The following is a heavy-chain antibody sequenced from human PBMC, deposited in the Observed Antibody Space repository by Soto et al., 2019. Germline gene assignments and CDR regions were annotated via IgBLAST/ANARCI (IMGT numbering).Heavy chain of an antibody. J-gene: IGHJ4*02. CDR3: ARDRWYYDSSGPGPLDY. CDR2: ISYDGSNK. Sequence: QVQLVESGGGVVQPGRSLRLSCAASGFTFSSYAMHWVRQAPSKGLEWVAVISYDGSNKYYADSVKGRFTISRDNSKNTLYLQMNSLRAEDTAVYYCARDRWYYDSSGPGPLDYWGQGTLVTVSS. CDR1: GFTFSSYA. D-gene: IGHD3-22*01. V-gene: IGHV3-30-3*01.